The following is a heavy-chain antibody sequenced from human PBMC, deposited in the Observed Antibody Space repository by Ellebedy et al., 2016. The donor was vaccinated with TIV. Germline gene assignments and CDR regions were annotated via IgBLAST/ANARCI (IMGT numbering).Heavy chain of an antibody. CDR1: GFTFSNYG. Sequence: LGGSLRLSCAASGFTFSNYGMYWVRQAPGKGLEWVSSISSTGYYIYYADSLKGRFTISRDDARNSLYLQMNSLRAEDTAVYYCARSGELDSWGQGTLVTVSS. J-gene: IGHJ4*02. CDR3: ARSGELDS. CDR2: ISSTGYYI. D-gene: IGHD1-26*01. V-gene: IGHV3-21*01.